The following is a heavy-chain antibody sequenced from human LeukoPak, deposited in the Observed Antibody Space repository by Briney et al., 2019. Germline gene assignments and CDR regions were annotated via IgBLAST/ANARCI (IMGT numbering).Heavy chain of an antibody. V-gene: IGHV3-30*18. J-gene: IGHJ5*02. CDR3: AKEGTPQVSTWYDL. CDR1: GFTFSSHG. D-gene: IGHD3-10*01. Sequence: PGGSLRLSCAASGFTFSSHGMHWVRQAPGKGLEWVAVISYEGGTQRYADSVKGRFIISRDNPRNTLYLQMNILRTEDTAVYYCAKEGTPQVSTWYDLWGQGTQVIVSS. CDR2: ISYEGGTQ.